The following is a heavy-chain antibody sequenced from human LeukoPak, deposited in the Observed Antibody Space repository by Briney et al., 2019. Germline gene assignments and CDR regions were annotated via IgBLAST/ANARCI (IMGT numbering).Heavy chain of an antibody. D-gene: IGHD3-22*01. J-gene: IGHJ4*02. Sequence: GGSLRLSCAASGFTFSSYLMHWVRQAPGKGLVWVSRIITDGSSTSYADSVKGRFTISRDNAKNTLYLQMNSLRAEDTAVYYCARAEYYYDSSGYDLDYWGQGTLVTVSS. CDR3: ARAEYYYDSSGYDLDY. V-gene: IGHV3-74*01. CDR2: IITDGSST. CDR1: GFTFSSYL.